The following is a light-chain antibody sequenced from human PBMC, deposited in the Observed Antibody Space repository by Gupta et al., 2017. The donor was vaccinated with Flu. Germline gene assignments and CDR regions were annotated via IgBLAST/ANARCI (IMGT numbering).Light chain of an antibody. CDR3: QQRSNWPPRVT. CDR1: QSVSSY. Sequence: EIVLTQSPATLSLSPGERATLSCRASQSVSSYLAWYQQKPGQAPRLLIYDASNRATGIPARFSGSGSGTDFTLTISSLEPEDFEVYYCQQRSNWPPRVTFGPGTKVDIK. V-gene: IGKV3-11*01. J-gene: IGKJ3*01. CDR2: DAS.